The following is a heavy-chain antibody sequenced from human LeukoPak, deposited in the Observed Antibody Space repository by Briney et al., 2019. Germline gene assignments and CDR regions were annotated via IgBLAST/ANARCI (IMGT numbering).Heavy chain of an antibody. CDR3: ARGHGGIVVVVRDAFDI. J-gene: IGHJ3*02. V-gene: IGHV3-30-3*01. Sequence: PGGSLRLSCAASGFTFGTFAMHWVRQAPGKGLEWLAVKSYDGSNKYYADSVKGRFTISSDNSKNTLYLQMNSLRSEDTAVYYCARGHGGIVVVVRDAFDIWGQGTMVIVSS. D-gene: IGHD2-15*01. CDR2: KSYDGSNK. CDR1: GFTFGTFA.